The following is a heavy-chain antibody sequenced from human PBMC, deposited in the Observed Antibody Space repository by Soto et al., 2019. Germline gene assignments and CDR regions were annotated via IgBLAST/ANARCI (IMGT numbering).Heavy chain of an antibody. CDR2: INHSGST. Sequence: SETLSLTCAVYGGSFSGYYWSWIRQPPGKGLEWIGEINHSGSTNYNPSLKSRVTISVDTSKNQFSLKLSSVTAADTAVYYCARGHSGVRGVITYYYYHGMDVWGQGTAVTVSS. CDR1: GGSFSGYY. CDR3: ARGHSGVRGVITYYYYHGMDV. D-gene: IGHD3-10*01. J-gene: IGHJ6*02. V-gene: IGHV4-34*01.